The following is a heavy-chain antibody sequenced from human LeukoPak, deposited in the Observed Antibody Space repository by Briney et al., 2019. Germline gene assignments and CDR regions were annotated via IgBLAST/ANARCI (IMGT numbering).Heavy chain of an antibody. Sequence: ASVKVSCKASGYTFTSYYMHWVRQAPGQGLEWMGIINPSGGSTSNAQKFQGRVTITADESTSTAYMELSSLRSEDTAIYYCASPVKYYDTWSGYPPFDYWGQGTLVTVSS. V-gene: IGHV1-46*01. CDR3: ASPVKYYDTWSGYPPFDY. J-gene: IGHJ4*02. CDR2: INPSGGST. CDR1: GYTFTSYY. D-gene: IGHD3-3*01.